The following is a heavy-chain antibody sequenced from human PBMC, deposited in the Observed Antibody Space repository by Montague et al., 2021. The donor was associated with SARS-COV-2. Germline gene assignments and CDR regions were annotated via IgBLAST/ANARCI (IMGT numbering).Heavy chain of an antibody. Sequence: SETLSLTCTVSGGSVSSSYWSWIRQPPGKGLEWVGYIHHSGTTXXXPSTNGRVTISLDTSKNQFSLKLSSLTAADTAVYYCTRVRDCGWYDYWGQGSLVTVSS. D-gene: IGHD6-19*01. CDR1: GGSVSSSY. CDR2: IHHSGTT. J-gene: IGHJ4*01. CDR3: TRVRDCGWYDY. V-gene: IGHV4-59*02.